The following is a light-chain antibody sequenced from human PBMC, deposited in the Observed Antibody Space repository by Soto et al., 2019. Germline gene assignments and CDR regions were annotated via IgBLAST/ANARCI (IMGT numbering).Light chain of an antibody. CDR2: AAS. Sequence: DIQMTQSPSSLSASLGDRVTITCRASQSVNRYLNWYQQQPGRAPKVLIYAASSLQSGVPSRFSGNGSGTDFTLTITSLQPEDFATYFCQQTYRPSYTFAQGTRLDIK. J-gene: IGKJ2*01. CDR3: QQTYRPSYT. CDR1: QSVNRY. V-gene: IGKV1-39*01.